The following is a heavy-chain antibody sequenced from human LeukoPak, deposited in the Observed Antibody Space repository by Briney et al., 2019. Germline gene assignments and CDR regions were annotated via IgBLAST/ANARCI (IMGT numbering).Heavy chain of an antibody. CDR3: ARAPVVTAYYYYMDV. Sequence: PGGSLRLSCAASGFTFSSYSMNWVRQAPGKGLEWVSYISSSSSTIYYADSVKGRFTISRDNAKNSLYLQMNSLRAEDTAVYYCARAPVVTAYYYYMDVWGKGTTVTVSS. D-gene: IGHD2-21*02. CDR1: GFTFSSYS. V-gene: IGHV3-48*01. CDR2: ISSSSSTI. J-gene: IGHJ6*03.